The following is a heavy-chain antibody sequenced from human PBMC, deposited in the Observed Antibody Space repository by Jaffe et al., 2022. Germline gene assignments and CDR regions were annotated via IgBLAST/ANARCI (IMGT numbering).Heavy chain of an antibody. V-gene: IGHV3-7*01. Sequence: EVQLVESGGGLVQPGGSLRLSCAASGFTFSSYWMSWVRQAPGKGLEWVANIKQDGSEKYYVDSVKGRFTISRDNAKNSLYLQMNSLRAEDTAVYYCARNLNPGIAVAGWFDPWGQGTLVTVSS. CDR3: ARNLNPGIAVAGWFDP. D-gene: IGHD6-19*01. CDR2: IKQDGSEK. CDR1: GFTFSSYW. J-gene: IGHJ5*02.